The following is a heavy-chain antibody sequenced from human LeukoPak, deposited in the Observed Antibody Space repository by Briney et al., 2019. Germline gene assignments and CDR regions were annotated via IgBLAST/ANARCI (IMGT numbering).Heavy chain of an antibody. D-gene: IGHD6-6*01. V-gene: IGHV1-2*02. CDR3: ARLAYSTSSAGYMDV. J-gene: IGHJ6*03. Sequence: ASVTVSCKASGYTFTDSNIHWVRQAPGQGLEWMGWINPNTGGTNYEQKFQGRVTMTRDTSISTAYMELSRLKSDDMAVYYCARLAYSTSSAGYMDVWGKGTTVTVSS. CDR2: INPNTGGT. CDR1: GYTFTDSN.